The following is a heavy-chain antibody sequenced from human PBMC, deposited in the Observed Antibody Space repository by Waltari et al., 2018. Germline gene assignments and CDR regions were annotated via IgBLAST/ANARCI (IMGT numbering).Heavy chain of an antibody. V-gene: IGHV4-30-4*01. D-gene: IGHD1-26*01. Sequence: QVQLQESGPGLVKPSETLSLTCTVSGGSISSGDYYWSWIRQHPGKGLEWIAYIRHSGSTYYNPSLKSRVSISIDRFKSQVSLKLTSVTAADTAVYYCARGGVEVWVSGSYYGMDVWGQGTTVTVSS. J-gene: IGHJ6*02. CDR3: ARGGVEVWVSGSYYGMDV. CDR1: GGSISSGDYY. CDR2: IRHSGST.